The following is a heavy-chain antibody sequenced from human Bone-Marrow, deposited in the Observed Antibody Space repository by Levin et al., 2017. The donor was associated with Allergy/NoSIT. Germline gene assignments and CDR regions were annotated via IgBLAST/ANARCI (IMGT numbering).Heavy chain of an antibody. Sequence: GESLKISCTASGFTFSDDWMDWVRQAPGKGLVWVSHIDSYGRTTNYADSVKGRFTISRDNAKNTLFLQMNSLRAEDTAVYYCARESSEGFDPWGQGTRVTVSS. CDR1: GFTFSDDW. CDR3: ARESSEGFDP. V-gene: IGHV3-74*01. D-gene: IGHD5/OR15-5a*01. J-gene: IGHJ5*02. CDR2: IDSYGRTT.